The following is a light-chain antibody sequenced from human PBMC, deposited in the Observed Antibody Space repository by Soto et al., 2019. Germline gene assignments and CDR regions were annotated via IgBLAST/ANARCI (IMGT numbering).Light chain of an antibody. CDR1: QDIKTY. Sequence: IQLTQSPSSLSASVGDRVSITCRASQDIKTYLAWYQQKRGKAPKLVISAASSLQSGVPSRFSGSGSGTDFTLTISSLQPEDVATYYCQQANSFPLTFGPGTKVVIK. V-gene: IGKV1-12*01. CDR2: AAS. CDR3: QQANSFPLT. J-gene: IGKJ3*01.